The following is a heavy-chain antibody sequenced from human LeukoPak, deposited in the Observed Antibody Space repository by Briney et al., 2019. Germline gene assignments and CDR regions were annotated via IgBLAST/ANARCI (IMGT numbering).Heavy chain of an antibody. CDR2: IRSKANSYAT. Sequence: GGSLKLSCAASGFTFSGSAMHWVRQASGKGLEWVGRIRSKANSYATAYAASVKGRFTISRDDSKNTAYLQMNSLKTEDTAVYYCTRPPCRPYCSSTSCYSDDYWGQGTLVTVSS. J-gene: IGHJ4*02. CDR3: TRPPCRPYCSSTSCYSDDY. D-gene: IGHD2-2*01. V-gene: IGHV3-73*01. CDR1: GFTFSGSA.